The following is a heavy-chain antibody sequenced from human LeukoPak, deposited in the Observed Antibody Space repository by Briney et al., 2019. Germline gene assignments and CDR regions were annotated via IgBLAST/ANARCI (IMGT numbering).Heavy chain of an antibody. J-gene: IGHJ6*03. D-gene: IGHD1/OR15-1a*01. Sequence: GEFLKISCKGSGYSFTSYWIGWVRQMPGKGLEWMGIIYPGDSDTRYSPSFQGQVTISADKSISTAYLQWSSLKASDTAMYYCASSYNWNSYYYYMDVWGKGTTVTVSS. CDR3: ASSYNWNSYYYYMDV. CDR1: GYSFTSYW. V-gene: IGHV5-51*01. CDR2: IYPGDSDT.